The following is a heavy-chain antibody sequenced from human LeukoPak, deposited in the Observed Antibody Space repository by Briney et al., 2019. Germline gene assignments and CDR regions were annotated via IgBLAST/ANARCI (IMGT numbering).Heavy chain of an antibody. Sequence: GSLRPSCAASGFTFSSFAMSWVRQAPGKGLEWVAVISYDGSNKYYADSVKGRFTISRDNSKNTLYLQMNSLRAEDTAVYYCARGSPEGYYFDYWGQGTLVTVSS. CDR2: ISYDGSNK. D-gene: IGHD1-14*01. J-gene: IGHJ4*02. CDR1: GFTFSSFA. V-gene: IGHV3-30-3*01. CDR3: ARGSPEGYYFDY.